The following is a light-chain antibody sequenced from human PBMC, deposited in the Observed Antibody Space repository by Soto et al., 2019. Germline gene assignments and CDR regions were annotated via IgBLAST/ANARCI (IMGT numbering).Light chain of an antibody. J-gene: IGKJ4*01. CDR3: QQYGSSLRLT. CDR2: GAS. CDR1: QSVSSRY. V-gene: IGKV3-20*01. Sequence: EIVLTQSPGTLSLSPGVGATLSCRTSQSVSSRYLAWYQQKPGQAPRLLIYGASSRATGIPDRFSGSGSGTDFTLTISRLEPEDFAVYYCQQYGSSLRLTFGGGTKVEIK.